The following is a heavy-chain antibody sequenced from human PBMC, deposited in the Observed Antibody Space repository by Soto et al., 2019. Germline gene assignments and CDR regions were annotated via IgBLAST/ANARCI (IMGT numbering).Heavy chain of an antibody. CDR1: GFTFRNFA. CDR3: ARDVWETTSMYYGLDV. CDR2: ISSTGGSI. Sequence: EVQLVESGGGQVRPGGSLRLSCAVSGFTFRNFAMNWVRQAPGKGLEWVSSISSTGGSIYYAESLKGRFTISRDNSKNTLYLQMHSLRAEDTAVYYCARDVWETTSMYYGLDVWGLGTTVTVSS. D-gene: IGHD1-26*01. V-gene: IGHV3-21*04. J-gene: IGHJ6*02.